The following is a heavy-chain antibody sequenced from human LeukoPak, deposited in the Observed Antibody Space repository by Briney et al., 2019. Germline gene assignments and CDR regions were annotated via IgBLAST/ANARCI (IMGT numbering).Heavy chain of an antibody. D-gene: IGHD6-6*01. V-gene: IGHV4-4*07. Sequence: SETLSLTCTVSGGSISSYYWSWIRQPAGKGLEWIGRIYTSGSTNYNPSLKSRVTMSVDTSKNQFSLKLSSVTAADTAVYYCAREDQRFVQLVPSYYYYMDVWGKGTTVTVSS. CDR3: AREDQRFVQLVPSYYYYMDV. CDR2: IYTSGST. CDR1: GGSISSYY. J-gene: IGHJ6*03.